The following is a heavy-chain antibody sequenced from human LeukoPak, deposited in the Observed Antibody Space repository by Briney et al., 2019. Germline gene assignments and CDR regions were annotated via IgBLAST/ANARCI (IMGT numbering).Heavy chain of an antibody. J-gene: IGHJ3*02. D-gene: IGHD2-2*01. V-gene: IGHV4-4*07. CDR3: ARDRIQIPAATDDAFDI. Sequence: SETLSLTCTVSGRSISSYYWSWVRQHAGNGLEWIGCIYTSGSTNYNPSLKSRVTMSVDTSKNQFSLKLSSVTAADTAVYYCARDRIQIPAATDDAFDIWGQGTMVTVSS. CDR2: IYTSGST. CDR1: GRSISSYY.